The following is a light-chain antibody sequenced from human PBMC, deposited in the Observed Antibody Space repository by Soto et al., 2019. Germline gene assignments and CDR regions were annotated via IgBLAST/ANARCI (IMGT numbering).Light chain of an antibody. CDR1: SSGVGDYNF. CDR3: CSYAGSFVV. J-gene: IGLJ2*01. V-gene: IGLV2-11*01. Sequence: QSALTQPRSVSGSPGQSVAISCTGTSSGVGDYNFVSWYQHHPGKAPKLMIYDVSKRPSGVPDRFSGSKSGNRASLTISGLQAEDEADYYCCSYAGSFVVFGGGTKLTVL. CDR2: DVS.